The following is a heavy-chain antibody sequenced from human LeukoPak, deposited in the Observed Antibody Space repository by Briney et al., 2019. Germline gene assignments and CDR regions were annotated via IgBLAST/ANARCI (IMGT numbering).Heavy chain of an antibody. D-gene: IGHD1-26*01. CDR3: ARHRGSYSGLDS. Sequence: VGSLRLSRTAPGFTLSTDDMIWVCQAPRRVWGWVSFFSSRSSTLYYADSVKGRFTISRDNAKNSLYLKMHSLTEEDTAVYYCARHRGSYSGLDSWGQGNLVTVSS. CDR1: GFTLSTDD. V-gene: IGHV3-48*02. J-gene: IGHJ4*02. CDR2: FSSRSSTL.